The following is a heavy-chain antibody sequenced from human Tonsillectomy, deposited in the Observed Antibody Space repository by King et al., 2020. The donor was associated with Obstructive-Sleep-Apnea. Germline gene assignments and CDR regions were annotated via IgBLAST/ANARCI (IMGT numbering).Heavy chain of an antibody. Sequence: MQLQESGPGLVKPSETLSLTCTVSGGSIRSFYWSWIRQPPGKGLEWIGYIYYSGSTNYNPSLKSRVTISVDTSKNQFSLKLSSVTAADTAVYYCARQVVRGVIYFDYWGQGTLVTVSS. V-gene: IGHV4-59*08. CDR1: GGSIRSFY. CDR2: IYYSGST. J-gene: IGHJ4*02. CDR3: ARQVVRGVIYFDY. D-gene: IGHD3-10*01.